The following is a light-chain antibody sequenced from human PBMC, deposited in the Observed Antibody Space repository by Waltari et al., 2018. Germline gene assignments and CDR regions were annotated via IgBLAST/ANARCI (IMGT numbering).Light chain of an antibody. V-gene: IGKV4-1*01. CDR2: WAS. CDR3: QQYYSTPPRT. Sequence: IVMTQSPDSLAVSVGERATIHCTSSQTVLYSSNNKNYLAWYQQKQGQPPQLLIYWASTRESGVPDRFSGSGSGTDFTRTISSLQAEDVAVYYCQQYYSTPPRTFGQGTKVEIK. CDR1: QTVLYSSNNKNY. J-gene: IGKJ1*01.